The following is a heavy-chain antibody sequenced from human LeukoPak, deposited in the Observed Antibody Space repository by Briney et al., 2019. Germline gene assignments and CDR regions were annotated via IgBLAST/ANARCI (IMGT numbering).Heavy chain of an antibody. Sequence: GASLRLSYAASGFTFSSYEMNWVRQAPGKGLEWVSHISSSGSTIYYADSVKGRFTISRDNAKNSLYLQMNSLRAEDTAVYYCARDFILDYWGQGTLVTVSS. CDR2: ISSSGSTI. CDR3: ARDFILDY. D-gene: IGHD2/OR15-2a*01. V-gene: IGHV3-48*03. CDR1: GFTFSSYE. J-gene: IGHJ4*02.